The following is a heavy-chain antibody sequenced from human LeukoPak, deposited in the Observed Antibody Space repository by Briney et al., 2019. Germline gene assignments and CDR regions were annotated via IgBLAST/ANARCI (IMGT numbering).Heavy chain of an antibody. D-gene: IGHD3-22*01. CDR1: GYTFTSYD. V-gene: IGHV1-8*03. Sequence: ASVKVSCKASGYTFTSYDINWVRQATGQGLEWMGWMNPNSGNTGYAQKFQGRVTITADESTSTAYMELSSLRSEDTAVYYCAREDYYDSSGYHLGNPFDYWGQGTLVTVSS. J-gene: IGHJ4*02. CDR3: AREDYYDSSGYHLGNPFDY. CDR2: MNPNSGNT.